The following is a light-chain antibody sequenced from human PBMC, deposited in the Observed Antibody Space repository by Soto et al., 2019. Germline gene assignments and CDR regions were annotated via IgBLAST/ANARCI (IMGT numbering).Light chain of an antibody. V-gene: IGKV1-8*01. CDR1: QGISSY. Sequence: IQMTQSPSSLSASTGDRVTITCRASQGISSYLAWYQQKPGKAPKLLIYAASTLQSGVPSRFSGSGSGTDFALTISCLQSEDFATYYCQKYYSYPLTFXGGPKVDIK. CDR3: QKYYSYPLT. CDR2: AAS. J-gene: IGKJ4*01.